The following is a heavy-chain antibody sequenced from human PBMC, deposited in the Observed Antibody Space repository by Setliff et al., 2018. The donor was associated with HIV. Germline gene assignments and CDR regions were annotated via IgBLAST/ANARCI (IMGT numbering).Heavy chain of an antibody. V-gene: IGHV3-74*01. CDR1: GFTFSTYW. D-gene: IGHD3-9*01. CDR2: IDTDGTGT. CDR3: ARQATYYDILTGYYGYQYYYMDV. J-gene: IGHJ6*03. Sequence: GGSLRLSCAASGFTFSTYWMYWVRQAPGKGLVWVSRIDTDGTGTTYADSVKGRFTISRDNAKNTLYLQMNSLRAEDTAVYYCARQATYYDILTGYYGYQYYYMDVWGKGTTVTVSS.